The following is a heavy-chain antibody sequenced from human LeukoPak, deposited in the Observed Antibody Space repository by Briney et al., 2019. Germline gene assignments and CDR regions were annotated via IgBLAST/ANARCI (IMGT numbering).Heavy chain of an antibody. V-gene: IGHV1-46*01. CDR2: SNPSGGRT. J-gene: IGHJ5*02. Sequence: ASVKVSCKASGYTFTSYYMHWVRQAPGQGLEWMGVSNPSGGRTTYAQKFQGRVTMTRNTSISTAYMELSSLRSEDTAVYYCASVLWFGELSFDPWGQGTLVTVSS. CDR1: GYTFTSYY. CDR3: ASVLWFGELSFDP. D-gene: IGHD3-10*01.